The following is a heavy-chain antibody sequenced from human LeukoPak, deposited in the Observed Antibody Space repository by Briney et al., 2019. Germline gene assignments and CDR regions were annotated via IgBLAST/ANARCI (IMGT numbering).Heavy chain of an antibody. Sequence: SETLSLTCTVSGGSISSGGYYWSWIRQHPGKGLEWIGYIYYSGSTYYNPSLKSRVTISVDTSKNQFSLKLSSVTAADTAVYYCARRPQYSGYGPLDYWGQGTLVTVSS. CDR2: IYYSGST. D-gene: IGHD5-12*01. CDR1: GGSISSGGYY. V-gene: IGHV4-31*03. CDR3: ARRPQYSGYGPLDY. J-gene: IGHJ4*02.